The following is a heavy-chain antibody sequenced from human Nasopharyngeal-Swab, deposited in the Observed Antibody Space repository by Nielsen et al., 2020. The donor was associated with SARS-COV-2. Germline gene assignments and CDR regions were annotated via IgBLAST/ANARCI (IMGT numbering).Heavy chain of an antibody. D-gene: IGHD5-18*01. J-gene: IGHJ3*02. CDR2: IYYSGST. Sequence: RQAPGKGLEWIGYIYYSGSTYYNPSLKSRVTISVDTSKNQFSLKLSSVTAADTAVYYCARGRVQLWFDPILFDAFDIWGQGTMVTVS. V-gene: IGHV4-31*02. CDR3: ARGRVQLWFDPILFDAFDI.